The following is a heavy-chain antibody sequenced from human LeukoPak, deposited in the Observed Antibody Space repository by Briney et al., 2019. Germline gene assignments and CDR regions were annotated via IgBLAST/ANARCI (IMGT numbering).Heavy chain of an antibody. D-gene: IGHD3-9*01. Sequence: GGSLRLSCAASGFTFSGYGMHWVRQAPGKGREWVTFIRYDERNKYYADSVKGRLTISRDNSKKTLYLQMNSLRAEETAVYYCTKERRRDDILTGSFSDWGQGILVTVSS. CDR1: GFTFSGYG. V-gene: IGHV3-30*02. CDR3: TKERRRDDILTGSFSD. J-gene: IGHJ4*02. CDR2: IRYDERNK.